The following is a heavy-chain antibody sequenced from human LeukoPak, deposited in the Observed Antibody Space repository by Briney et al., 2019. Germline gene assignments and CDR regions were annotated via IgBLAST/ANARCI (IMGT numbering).Heavy chain of an antibody. CDR2: IYYSGST. CDR3: AKGLIFGPVIDAFDI. CDR1: GGSISSYY. Sequence: SETLSLTCTVSGGSISSYYWSWIRQPPGKGLEWIGYIYYSGSTNYDPSLKSRVTISVDTSKNQFSLKLSSVTAADTAVYYCAKGLIFGPVIDAFDIWGQGTMVTVSS. D-gene: IGHD3/OR15-3a*01. J-gene: IGHJ3*02. V-gene: IGHV4-59*01.